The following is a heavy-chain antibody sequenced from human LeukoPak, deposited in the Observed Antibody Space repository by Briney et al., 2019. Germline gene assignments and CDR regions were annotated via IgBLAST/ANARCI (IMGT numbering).Heavy chain of an antibody. CDR3: ARTSIVGARFDP. Sequence: SVKVSCKASGGTFSSYAISWVRQAPGQGLEWMGGIIPIFGTANYAQKFQGRGTITTDESTSTAYMELSSLRSEDTAVYYCARTSIVGARFDPWGQGTLVTVSS. CDR2: IIPIFGTA. V-gene: IGHV1-69*05. D-gene: IGHD1-26*01. J-gene: IGHJ5*02. CDR1: GGTFSSYA.